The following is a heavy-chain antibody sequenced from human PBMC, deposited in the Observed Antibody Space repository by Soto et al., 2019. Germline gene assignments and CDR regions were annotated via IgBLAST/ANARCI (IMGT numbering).Heavy chain of an antibody. CDR2: ISGSGGST. V-gene: IGHV3-23*01. D-gene: IGHD2-15*01. J-gene: IGHJ6*02. CDR1: GFTFSSYA. CDR3: AKPGVVAATVYYYYGMDV. Sequence: PGGSLRLSCAASGFTFSSYAMSWVRQAPGKGLEWVSAISGSGGSTYYADSVKGRFTISRDNSKNTLYLQMNSLRAEDTAVYYCAKPGVVAATVYYYYGMDVWGQGTTVTVSS.